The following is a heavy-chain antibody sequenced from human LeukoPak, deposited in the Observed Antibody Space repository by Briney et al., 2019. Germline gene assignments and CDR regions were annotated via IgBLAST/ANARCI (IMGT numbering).Heavy chain of an antibody. V-gene: IGHV3-74*01. CDR3: ARDYGYSSDF. CDR2: INNDGSSA. J-gene: IGHJ4*02. CDR1: GFTLRSYW. D-gene: IGHD5-18*01. Sequence: PGGSLRLSCAASGFTLRSYWMHWVRQAPGKGLVWVSRINNDGSSANYADSVKGRFSTSRDNAKNTLYLQMNSLRAEDTAVYYCARDYGYSSDFWGQGTLATVSS.